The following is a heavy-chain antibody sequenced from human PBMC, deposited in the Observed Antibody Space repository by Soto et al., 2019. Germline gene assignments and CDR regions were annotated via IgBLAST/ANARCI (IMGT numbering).Heavy chain of an antibody. CDR1: GFTLGDYA. Sequence: EVQLVESGGGLVQPGRSLRLSCAASGFTLGDYAMHWVRQAPGKGLEWVSGISWNSGSIGYAYSVKGRFTISRDNAKKYLYLQMNSLRAEDTALYYCAKAPTYDRNPVSGLDVWGQGTTVTVSS. V-gene: IGHV3-9*01. CDR2: ISWNSGSI. CDR3: AKAPTYDRNPVSGLDV. J-gene: IGHJ6*02. D-gene: IGHD1-20*01.